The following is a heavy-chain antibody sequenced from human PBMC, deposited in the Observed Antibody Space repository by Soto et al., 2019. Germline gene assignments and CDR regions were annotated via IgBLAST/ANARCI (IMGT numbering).Heavy chain of an antibody. CDR2: IIPIFGTA. J-gene: IGHJ4*02. CDR3: ATRSGYYDSSGYYYLDY. D-gene: IGHD3-22*01. V-gene: IGHV1-69*13. CDR1: GGTFSSYA. Sequence: AASVKVSCKASGGTFSSYAISWVRQAPGQGLEWMGGIIPIFGTANYAQKFQGRVTITADESTSTAYMELSSLRSEDTAVYYCATRSGYYDSSGYYYLDYWGQGTLVTVSS.